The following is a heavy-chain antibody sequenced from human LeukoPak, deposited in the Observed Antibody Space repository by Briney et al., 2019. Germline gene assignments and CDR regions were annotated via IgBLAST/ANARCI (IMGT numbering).Heavy chain of an antibody. CDR3: ARAGLSAAGDY. CDR2: ISGSGGST. D-gene: IGHD6-13*01. CDR1: GFTFSSYA. Sequence: GGSLRLSCAASGFTFSSYAMSWVRQAPGKGLEWVSAISGSGGSTYYADSVKGRFTISRDNSKNTLYLQMNSLRVEDTALYYCARAGLSAAGDYWGRGTLVTVSS. V-gene: IGHV3-23*01. J-gene: IGHJ4*02.